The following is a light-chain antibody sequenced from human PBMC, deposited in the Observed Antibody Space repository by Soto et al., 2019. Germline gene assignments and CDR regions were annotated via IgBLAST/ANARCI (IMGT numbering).Light chain of an antibody. CDR2: AAS. J-gene: IGKJ2*01. V-gene: IGKV1-8*01. Sequence: AIRMTQSPSSFSASTGDRVTITCRASQGISSYLAWYQRKPGKAPKLLIYAASTLQSTVPSRFSGSGSGTDFTLTISCLQSEDFATYYCQQYNSYLYTFGQGTKLEIK. CDR3: QQYNSYLYT. CDR1: QGISSY.